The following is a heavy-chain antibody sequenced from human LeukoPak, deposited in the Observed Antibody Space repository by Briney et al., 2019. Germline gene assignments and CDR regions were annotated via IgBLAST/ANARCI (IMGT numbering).Heavy chain of an antibody. CDR3: AKVGGHYYDSSGCDY. Sequence: PGGSLRLSCAASGFTFSSYAMSWVRQAPGKGLEWVSAISGSGGSTYYADYVKGRFTISRDNSKNTLYLQMNSLRAEDTAVYYCAKVGGHYYDSSGCDYWGQGTLVTVSS. D-gene: IGHD3-22*01. CDR1: GFTFSSYA. J-gene: IGHJ4*02. V-gene: IGHV3-23*01. CDR2: ISGSGGST.